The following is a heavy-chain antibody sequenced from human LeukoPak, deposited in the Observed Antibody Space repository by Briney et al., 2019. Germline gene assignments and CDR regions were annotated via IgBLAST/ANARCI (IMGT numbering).Heavy chain of an antibody. D-gene: IGHD2-2*01. CDR2: IYYRGGT. Sequence: SETLSLTCTVSNGDINNYYWSWVRQPPGKGLEWIGYIYYRGGTKYNPSLKSRATISIDTSNDQVSLRLNSLTAADTAVYYCARSESGVQYFQHYFYIDAWGKGTTVTVSS. J-gene: IGHJ6*03. V-gene: IGHV4-59*01. CDR1: NGDINNYY. CDR3: ARSESGVQYFQHYFYIDA.